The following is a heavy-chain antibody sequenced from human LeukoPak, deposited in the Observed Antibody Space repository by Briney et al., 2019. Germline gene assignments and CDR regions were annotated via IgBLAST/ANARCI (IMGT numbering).Heavy chain of an antibody. V-gene: IGHV4-34*01. Sequence: SETLSLTCAVYGGSFSGYYWSWIRQPPGKGLEWIGEINHSGSTNYNPSLKSRVTISVDTSKNQFSLKLSSVTAADTAVYYCARELVVPAAFYYYYGMDVWGQGTTVTVSS. CDR3: ARELVVPAAFYYYYGMDV. D-gene: IGHD2-2*01. J-gene: IGHJ6*02. CDR1: GGSFSGYY. CDR2: INHSGST.